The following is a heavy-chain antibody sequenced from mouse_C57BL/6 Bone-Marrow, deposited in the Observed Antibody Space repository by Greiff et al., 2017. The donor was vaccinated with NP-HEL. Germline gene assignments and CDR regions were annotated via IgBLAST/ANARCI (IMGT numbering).Heavy chain of an antibody. Sequence: QVQLKQSGAELVKPGASVKLSCKASGYTFTSYWMHWVKQRPGQGLEWIGMIHPNSGSTNYNEKFKSKATLTVDKSSSTAYMQLSSLTSEDSAVYYCARGGTGRIAYWGQGTLVTVSA. CDR2: IHPNSGST. J-gene: IGHJ3*01. V-gene: IGHV1-64*01. CDR1: GYTFTSYW. D-gene: IGHD4-1*01. CDR3: ARGGTGRIAY.